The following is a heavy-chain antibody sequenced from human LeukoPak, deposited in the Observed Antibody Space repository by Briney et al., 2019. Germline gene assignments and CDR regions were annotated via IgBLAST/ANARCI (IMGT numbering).Heavy chain of an antibody. CDR2: ISSSGSTI. D-gene: IGHD2-2*01. CDR1: GFTFSDYY. Sequence: GGSLRLSCAASGFTFSDYYMSWIRQAPGKGLEWVSYISSSGSTIYYADSVKGRFTISRDNAKNSLYLQMNSLRAEDTAVYYCASFLRGFCSSNSCYYNAFDIWGQGTMVTVSS. V-gene: IGHV3-11*01. J-gene: IGHJ3*02. CDR3: ASFLRGFCSSNSCYYNAFDI.